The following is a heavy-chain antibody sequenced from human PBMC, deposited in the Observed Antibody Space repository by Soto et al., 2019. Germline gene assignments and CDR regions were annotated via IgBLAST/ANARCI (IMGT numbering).Heavy chain of an antibody. J-gene: IGHJ4*02. CDR3: ARTGYCSGGSCYVNFDY. CDR1: GYSFTSYW. V-gene: IGHV5-10-1*01. CDR2: IDPSDSYT. D-gene: IGHD2-15*01. Sequence: PVASLTLSGKVSGYSFTSYWISWVRQMPGEGLEWMGRIDPSDSYTNYSPSFQGHVTISADKSISTAYLQWSSLKASDTAMYYCARTGYCSGGSCYVNFDYWGQGTLVTVSS.